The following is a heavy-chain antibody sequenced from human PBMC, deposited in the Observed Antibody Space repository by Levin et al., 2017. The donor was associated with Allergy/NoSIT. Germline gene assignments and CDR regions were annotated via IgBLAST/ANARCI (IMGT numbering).Heavy chain of an antibody. CDR3: VKGPHHSDEGGGFDS. CDR2: ISWNSGTI. D-gene: IGHD3-16*01. Sequence: HPGGSLRLSCEASGFTFDVYAMHWVRQAPGKGLEWVSGISWNSGTIDDADSVKGRFIISRDNAKSSLYLQMNSLRTEDTALYFCVKGPHHSDEGGGFDSWGQGTLVTVSS. CDR1: GFTFDVYA. V-gene: IGHV3-9*01. J-gene: IGHJ4*02.